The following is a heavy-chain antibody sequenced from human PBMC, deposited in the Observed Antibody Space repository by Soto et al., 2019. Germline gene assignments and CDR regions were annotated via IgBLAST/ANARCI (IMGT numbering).Heavy chain of an antibody. D-gene: IGHD6-13*01. V-gene: IGHV1-58*01. CDR2: IVVGSGNT. Sequence: VASVKVSCKASGFTFTSSAVQWVRQARGQRLEWIGWIVVGSGNTNYAQKFQERVTITRDMSTSTAYMELSSLRSDDTAVYYCTRTFISSQDGFDLWGQGTLVTVSS. J-gene: IGHJ4*02. CDR3: TRTFISSQDGFDL. CDR1: GFTFTSSA.